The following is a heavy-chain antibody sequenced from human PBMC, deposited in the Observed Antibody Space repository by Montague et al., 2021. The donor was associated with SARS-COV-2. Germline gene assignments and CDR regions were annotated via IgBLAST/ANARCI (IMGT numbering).Heavy chain of an antibody. D-gene: IGHD2/OR15-2a*01. V-gene: IGHV4-4*02. Sequence: SETLSLTCAVSGGSISSREWWSWVRQPPGKVLEWIGEIHQSESGXTNYNPSLKSRVTISIDQFKNYFSLNLTSMTAADTAVYYCGGTWYYFSAVDVWGQGTTVTVSS. CDR2: IHQSESGXT. CDR3: GGTWYYFSAVDV. J-gene: IGHJ6*02. CDR1: GGSISSREW.